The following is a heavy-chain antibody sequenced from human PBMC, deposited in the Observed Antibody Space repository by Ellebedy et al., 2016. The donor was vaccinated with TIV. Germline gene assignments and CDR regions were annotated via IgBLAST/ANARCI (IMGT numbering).Heavy chain of an antibody. CDR1: GFTFSNYG. D-gene: IGHD1-1*01. Sequence: GGSLRLXXAASGFTFSNYGMHWVRQAPGKGLEWLAVISYDGSNKYYADSVKGRFTISRDNSKNTLYLQMNSLRAEDTAVYYCARSRDQVNWNDVRHYYGMDVWGQGTTVTVSS. CDR2: ISYDGSNK. V-gene: IGHV3-30*03. CDR3: ARSRDQVNWNDVRHYYGMDV. J-gene: IGHJ6*02.